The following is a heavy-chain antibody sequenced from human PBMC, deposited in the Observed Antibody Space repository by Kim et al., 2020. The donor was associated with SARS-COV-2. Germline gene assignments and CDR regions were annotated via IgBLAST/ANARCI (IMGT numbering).Heavy chain of an antibody. Sequence: GGSLRLSCAASGFTFSSSAMHWVRQASGKGLEWVGRIRSKANSYATAYAASVKGRFTISRDDSKNTAYLQMNSLKTEDTAVYYCTSDIVVVVAATPGVALDYYYGMDVWGQGTTVTVSS. D-gene: IGHD2-15*01. J-gene: IGHJ6*02. CDR1: GFTFSSSA. CDR3: TSDIVVVVAATPGVALDYYYGMDV. V-gene: IGHV3-73*01. CDR2: IRSKANSYAT.